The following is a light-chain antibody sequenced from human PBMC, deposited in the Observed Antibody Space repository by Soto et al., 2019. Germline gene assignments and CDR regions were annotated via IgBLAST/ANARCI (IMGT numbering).Light chain of an antibody. J-gene: IGKJ1*01. CDR3: HQYYNRPPWT. V-gene: IGKV3-15*01. CDR1: RSVDTD. Sequence: EIRMTQSPATLSVSPGDSATLSCRASRSVDTDLAWYQQKPGQAPRLLVFATSARATGVPDRFRGSRSGTDFTLTISSLQPEDSATYYCHQYYNRPPWTFGQGTKVEI. CDR2: ATS.